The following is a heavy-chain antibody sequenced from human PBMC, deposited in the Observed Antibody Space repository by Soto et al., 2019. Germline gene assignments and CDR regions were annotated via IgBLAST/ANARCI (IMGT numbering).Heavy chain of an antibody. CDR2: IYYSGST. D-gene: IGHD3-22*01. CDR3: ARQKYHSSGPSAY. CDR1: GGSVSSGNYY. J-gene: IGHJ4*02. V-gene: IGHV4-61*01. Sequence: PSETLSLTCSVSGGSVSSGNYYWSWIRQPPGKGLEWIGYIYYSGSTNYNPSLKSRVTISVDTSKNQFSLKLSSVTAADTAVYYCARQKYHSSGPSAYWGQGTLVTVSS.